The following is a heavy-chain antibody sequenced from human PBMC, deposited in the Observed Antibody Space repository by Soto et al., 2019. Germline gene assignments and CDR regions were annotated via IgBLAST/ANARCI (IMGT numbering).Heavy chain of an antibody. CDR2: SSSSGGYT. V-gene: IGHV3-11*06. CDR3: ARSSGRRHVFTFDYGLDV. D-gene: IGHD3-16*01. Sequence: QVQLVESGGGLVEPGGSLRLSCAASGFSVGDNYTTWIRQAPGKGLEWLSYSSSSGGYTNYADYVKGRFTISRDNAKNSLYLQMDSLRAEDTAVYFCARSSGRRHVFTFDYGLDVWGQGTTVTVSS. J-gene: IGHJ6*02. CDR1: GFSVGDNY.